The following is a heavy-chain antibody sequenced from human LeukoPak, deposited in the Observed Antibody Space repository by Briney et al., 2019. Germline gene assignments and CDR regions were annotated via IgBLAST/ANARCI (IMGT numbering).Heavy chain of an antibody. CDR1: GGSFSGYY. CDR2: INHSGST. D-gene: IGHD3-22*01. CDR3: ARVMAYDSSGHDY. V-gene: IGHV4-34*01. Sequence: PSETLSLTCAVYGGSFSGYYWGWIRQPPGKGLEWIGEINHSGSTNYNPSLKSRVTISVDTSKNQFSLKLSSVTAADTVVYYCARVMAYDSSGHDYWGQGTLVTVSS. J-gene: IGHJ4*02.